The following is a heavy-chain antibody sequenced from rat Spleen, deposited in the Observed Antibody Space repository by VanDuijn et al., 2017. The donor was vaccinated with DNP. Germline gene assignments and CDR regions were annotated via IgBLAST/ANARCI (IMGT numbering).Heavy chain of an antibody. CDR2: ISYEGIHT. CDR1: GFTFSDHY. Sequence: VQLVESGGGLGQPGRSLKLSCEASGFTFSDHYMAWVRQTPKKGLEWVASISYEGIHTYYEDSVKGRFAISRDNAKSTLYLQMDSLGSEDTATYYCTRRDSSLLLHGFFDYWGQGVMVTVSS. CDR3: TRRDSSLLLHGFFDY. V-gene: IGHV5-22*01. D-gene: IGHD1-1*01. J-gene: IGHJ2*01.